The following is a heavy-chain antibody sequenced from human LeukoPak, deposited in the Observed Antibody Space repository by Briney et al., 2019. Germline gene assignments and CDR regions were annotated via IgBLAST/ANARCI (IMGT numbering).Heavy chain of an antibody. Sequence: GGSLRLSCAASGFTFSSYAMSWVRQPPGKGLEWISAISGSGGSTYYADSVKGRFTLSRDNSKNTLYLQMNSLRAEETAVYYCANNNYYHHYGMDIWGQGTTVTVSS. CDR3: ANNNYYHHYGMDI. V-gene: IGHV3-23*01. CDR1: GFTFSSYA. CDR2: ISGSGGST. J-gene: IGHJ6*02.